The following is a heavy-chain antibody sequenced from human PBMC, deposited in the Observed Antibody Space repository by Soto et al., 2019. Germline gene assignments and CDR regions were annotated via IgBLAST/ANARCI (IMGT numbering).Heavy chain of an antibody. V-gene: IGHV1-8*01. CDR1: GYTFTSYD. Sequence: QVQLVQSGAEVKKPGASVKVSCKASGYTFTSYDINWVRQATGQGLEWMGWMNPNSGNTGYAQKFQSSVSTTRNTSISIAYMELSSLRSEDTAVYYCARVDGDYTVFVCYYYYYGMDVWGQGTTVTVSS. CDR3: ARVDGDYTVFVCYYYYYGMDV. CDR2: MNPNSGNT. D-gene: IGHD4-17*01. J-gene: IGHJ6*02.